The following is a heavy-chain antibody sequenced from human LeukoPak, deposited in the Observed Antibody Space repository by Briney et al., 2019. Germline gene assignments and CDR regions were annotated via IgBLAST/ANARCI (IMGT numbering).Heavy chain of an antibody. CDR1: GFTFSNYW. V-gene: IGHV3-7*01. Sequence: GGSLRLSCAASGFTFSNYWMSWVRQAPGKGLEWVANIKKDGSEKYYVDSVKGRFTISRDNSKNTLYLQMNSLRAEDTAVYYCAKDILRFGESFPSQSDYWGQGTLVTVSS. CDR3: AKDILRFGESFPSQSDY. D-gene: IGHD3-10*01. CDR2: IKKDGSEK. J-gene: IGHJ4*02.